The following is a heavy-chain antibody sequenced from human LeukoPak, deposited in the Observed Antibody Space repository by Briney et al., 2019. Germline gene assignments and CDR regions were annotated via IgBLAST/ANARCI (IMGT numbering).Heavy chain of an antibody. Sequence: GGFLRLSCAASGFTFSSYAIHWVRQAPGKGPEWVAVVSYDGSNKYYADSVKGRFTISRDNAKNSLYLQMNSLRAEDTAVYYCAELGITMIGGVWGKGTTVTISS. J-gene: IGHJ6*04. CDR1: GFTFSSYA. CDR2: VSYDGSNK. V-gene: IGHV3-30*04. D-gene: IGHD3-10*02. CDR3: AELGITMIGGV.